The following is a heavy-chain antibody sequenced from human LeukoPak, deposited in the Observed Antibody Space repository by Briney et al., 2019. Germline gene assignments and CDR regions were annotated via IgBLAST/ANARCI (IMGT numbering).Heavy chain of an antibody. CDR2: IWYDGSNK. CDR3: ARDQEHYSNYYFDY. V-gene: IGHV3-33*08. Sequence: GGSLRLSCAASGFAFKRYAMHWVRQAPGKGLEWVAVIWYDGSNKYYADSVKGRFTISRDNSKNTLYLQMNSLRAEDTAVYYCARDQEHYSNYYFDYWGQGTLVTVSS. CDR1: GFAFKRYA. J-gene: IGHJ4*02. D-gene: IGHD4-11*01.